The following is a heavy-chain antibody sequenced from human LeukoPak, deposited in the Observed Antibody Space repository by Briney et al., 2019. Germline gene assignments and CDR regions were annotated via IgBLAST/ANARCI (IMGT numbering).Heavy chain of an antibody. CDR1: GGSFSGYY. Sequence: SETLSLTCAVYGGSFSGYYWSWIRQPPGKGLEWIGYIYYSGSTNYNPSLKSRVTISVDTSKNQFSLKLSSVTAADTAVYYCARPLMYLGAFDIWGQGAMVTVSS. D-gene: IGHD2-8*01. CDR2: IYYSGST. V-gene: IGHV4-59*08. J-gene: IGHJ3*02. CDR3: ARPLMYLGAFDI.